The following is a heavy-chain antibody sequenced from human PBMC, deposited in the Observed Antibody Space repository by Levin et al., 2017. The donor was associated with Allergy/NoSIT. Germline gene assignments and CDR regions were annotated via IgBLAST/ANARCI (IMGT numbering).Heavy chain of an antibody. CDR3: ARPSGSSGYYELPLAS. CDR1: GLSFSSYA. D-gene: IGHD3-22*01. V-gene: IGHV3-23*01. Sequence: GESLKISCVASGLSFSSYAMSWVRQGPGKGLEWVSAIRGSGGTTTYYADSVKGRFTISRDNSKNTLYLQMSSLRAEDTAIYYCARPSGSSGYYELPLASWGQGTLVTVSS. CDR2: IRGSGGTTT. J-gene: IGHJ4*02.